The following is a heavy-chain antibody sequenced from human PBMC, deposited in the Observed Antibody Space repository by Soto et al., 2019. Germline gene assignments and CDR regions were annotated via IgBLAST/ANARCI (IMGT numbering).Heavy chain of an antibody. Sequence: QVQLVQSGAEVKKPGASVKVSCKASGYTFTSYYMHWVRQAPGQGLEWMGIINPSGGSTSYAQKFQGRVTMTRDTSTSTVYMELSSLRSEDTAVYYCARDLAPPWIQLRSHAFDIWGQGTMVTVSS. CDR1: GYTFTSYY. CDR3: ARDLAPPWIQLRSHAFDI. V-gene: IGHV1-46*01. D-gene: IGHD5-18*01. J-gene: IGHJ3*02. CDR2: INPSGGST.